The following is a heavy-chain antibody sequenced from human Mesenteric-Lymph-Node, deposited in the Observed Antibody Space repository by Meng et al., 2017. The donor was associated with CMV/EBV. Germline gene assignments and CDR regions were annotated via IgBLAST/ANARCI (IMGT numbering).Heavy chain of an antibody. J-gene: IGHJ4*02. CDR1: GFTFSSYA. V-gene: IGHV3-23*03. D-gene: IGHD3-22*01. Sequence: GGSLRLSCAASGFTFSSYAMSWVRQAPGKGLEWVSVIYSGGSSTYYADSVKGRFTISRDNSKNTLYLQMNSLRAEDTAVYYCAKDTYYDNSGRVEYWGQGTLVTVSS. CDR3: AKDTYYDNSGRVEY. CDR2: IYSGGSST.